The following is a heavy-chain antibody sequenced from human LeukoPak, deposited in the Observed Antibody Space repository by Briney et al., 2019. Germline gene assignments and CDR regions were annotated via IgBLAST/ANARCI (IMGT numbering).Heavy chain of an antibody. V-gene: IGHV1-69*04. CDR3: ARGGSGSYYIPYWFDP. CDR1: GGTFSSYA. D-gene: IGHD3-10*01. CDR2: IIPILGIA. Sequence: SVKVSCKASGGTFSSYAISWVRQAPGQGLEWMGRIIPILGIANYAQKFQGRVTITADKSTSTAYMELSSLRSEDTAVYYCARGGSGSYYIPYWFDPWGQGTLVTVSS. J-gene: IGHJ5*02.